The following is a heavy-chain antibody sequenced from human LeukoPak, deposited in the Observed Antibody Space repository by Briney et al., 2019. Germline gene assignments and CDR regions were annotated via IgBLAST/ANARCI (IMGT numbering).Heavy chain of an antibody. CDR1: GYTFTTYG. J-gene: IGHJ3*02. V-gene: IGHV1-18*01. D-gene: IGHD3-10*01. CDR2: ISAYNGDT. Sequence: ASVKVSCKASGYTFTTYGINWVRQAPGQGLEWMGWISAYNGDTIYAQNLQGRVTMTTDTSTSTAYMELRSLRSDDTAVYYCARGLVWFGELWGAFDIRGQGTMVTVSS. CDR3: ARGLVWFGELWGAFDI.